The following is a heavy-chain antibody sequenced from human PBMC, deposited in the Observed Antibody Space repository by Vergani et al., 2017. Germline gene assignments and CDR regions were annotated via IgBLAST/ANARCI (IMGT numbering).Heavy chain of an antibody. Sequence: QLQLQESGPGLVKPSETLSLSCRVSGDSISRSHYYWGFIRQPPGKGLEWIGSISSSGSPYYNPTLKSRLAFSVDTSKNLFSLKLSSVTAADTAVYYCARLRGTMVRGVKDAFDIWGQGTMVTVSS. D-gene: IGHD3-10*01. CDR3: ARLRGTMVRGVKDAFDI. J-gene: IGHJ3*02. V-gene: IGHV4-39*02. CDR2: ISSSGSP. CDR1: GDSISRSHYY.